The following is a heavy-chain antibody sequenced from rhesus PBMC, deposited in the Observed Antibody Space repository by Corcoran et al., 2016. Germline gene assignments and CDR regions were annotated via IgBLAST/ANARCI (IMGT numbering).Heavy chain of an antibody. J-gene: IGHJ4*01. CDR1: GDSFSRYW. CDR3: ARAAGGANGPLFDY. Sequence: QVQLQESGPGLVKPSETLSLACAVSGDSFSRYWWTWIRQPPGKGLGWIGEIAGDKGNTNYNPARKSRVTISKDTSKSQVSLKLTTVTAADTAVYVCARAAGGANGPLFDYWGQGVLVTVSA. CDR2: IAGDKGNT. D-gene: IGHD1-44*02. V-gene: IGHV4-80*01.